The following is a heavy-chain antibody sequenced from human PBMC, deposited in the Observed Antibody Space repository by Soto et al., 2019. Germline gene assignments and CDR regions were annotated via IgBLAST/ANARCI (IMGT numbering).Heavy chain of an antibody. CDR2: IYSGGST. J-gene: IGHJ3*02. Sequence: GGSLRLSCAASGFTVSSNYMSWVRQAPGKGLEWVSVIYSGGSTYYADSVKGRFTISRDNSKSTLYLQVNSLRAEDTAVYYCASIHKLRYKNGEAIEIWGQGTMVTVSS. CDR3: ASIHKLRYKNGEAIEI. V-gene: IGHV3-66*01. D-gene: IGHD1-1*01. CDR1: GFTVSSNY.